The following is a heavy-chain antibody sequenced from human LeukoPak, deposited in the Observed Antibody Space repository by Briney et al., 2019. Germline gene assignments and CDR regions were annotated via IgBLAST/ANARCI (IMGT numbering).Heavy chain of an antibody. Sequence: PGGSLRLSCAASGFTFSSYAMSWVRQAPGKGLEWVLAISGSGGSTYYADSVKGRFTISRDNSKNTLYLQMNSLRAEDTAVYYCATTGDSSGWFIYYFDYWGQGTLVTVSS. V-gene: IGHV3-23*01. J-gene: IGHJ4*02. D-gene: IGHD6-19*01. CDR1: GFTFSSYA. CDR2: ISGSGGST. CDR3: ATTGDSSGWFIYYFDY.